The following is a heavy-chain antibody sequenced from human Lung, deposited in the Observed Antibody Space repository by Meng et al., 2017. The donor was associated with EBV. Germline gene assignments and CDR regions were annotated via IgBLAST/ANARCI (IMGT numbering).Heavy chain of an antibody. J-gene: IGHJ4*02. V-gene: IGHV4-34*09. CDR3: ARGVSDTAMVPYYFDY. CDR2: INHGGST. D-gene: IGHD5-18*01. Sequence: QGQLHVSGPGLVKPSQTLSPTCTVYGGSFSTYYGSWLRQSPGEGLAWIGEINHGGSTNYNPSLKSRVTISVDKSKNQFSLKLSSVTAADTAVYYCARGVSDTAMVPYYFDYWGQGTLVTVSS. CDR1: GGSFSTYY.